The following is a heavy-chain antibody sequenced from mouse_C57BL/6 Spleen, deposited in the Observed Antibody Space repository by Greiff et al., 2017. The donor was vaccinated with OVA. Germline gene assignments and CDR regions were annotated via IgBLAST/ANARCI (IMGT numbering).Heavy chain of an antibody. J-gene: IGHJ1*03. CDR3: ARFGYDGYWYFDV. D-gene: IGHD2-2*01. V-gene: IGHV1-52*01. CDR2: IDPSDSET. Sequence: VKLQQPGAGLVRPGSSVKLSCKASGYTFTSYWMHWVKQRPIQGLEWIGNIDPSDSETHYNQKFKDKATLTVDKSSSTAYMQLSSLTSEDSAVYYCARFGYDGYWYFDVWGTGTTVTVSS. CDR1: GYTFTSYW.